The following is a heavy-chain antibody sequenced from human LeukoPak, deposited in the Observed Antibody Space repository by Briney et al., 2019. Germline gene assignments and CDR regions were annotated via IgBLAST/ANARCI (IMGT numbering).Heavy chain of an antibody. D-gene: IGHD5-18*01. CDR3: AKDRYSYAFEYSDS. V-gene: IGHV3-30*18. CDR2: ISNDGSKK. J-gene: IGHJ4*02. CDR1: GFTFSSYG. Sequence: PGGSLRLSCAASGFTFSSYGMHWVRQAPGKGLDWVAVISNDGSKKYYADSVKGRFTISRDNSKNTLSLLLSSPRAEDTAVYYCAKDRYSYAFEYSDSWGQGTLVTVSS.